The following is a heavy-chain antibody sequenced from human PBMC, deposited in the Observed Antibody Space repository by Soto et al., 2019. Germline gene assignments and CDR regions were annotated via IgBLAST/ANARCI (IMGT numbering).Heavy chain of an antibody. V-gene: IGHV3-30-3*01. CDR2: ISYDGSNK. D-gene: IGHD3-22*01. CDR3: ARDRDYDSSGYPPLGY. Sequence: QVQLVESGGGVVQPGRSLRLSCAASGFTFSSYAMHWVRQAPGKGLEWVAVISYDGSNKYYADSVKGRFTISRDNSKNTRYLQMNSLRAEDTAVYYCARDRDYDSSGYPPLGYWGQGTLVTVSS. CDR1: GFTFSSYA. J-gene: IGHJ4*02.